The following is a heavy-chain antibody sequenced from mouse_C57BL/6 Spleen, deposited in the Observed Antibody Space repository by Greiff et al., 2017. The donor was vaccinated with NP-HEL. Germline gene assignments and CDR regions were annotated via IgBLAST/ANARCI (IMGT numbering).Heavy chain of an antibody. CDR3: AREGLRRGDFGY. CDR1: GFTFSDYY. CDR2: INYDGSST. Sequence: EVHLVESEGGLVQPGSSMKLSCTASGFTFSDYYMAWVRQVPEKGLEWVANINYDGSSTYYLDSLKSRFIISRDNAKNILYLQMSILKSEDTATYYCAREGLRRGDFGYWGQGTTLT. J-gene: IGHJ2*01. V-gene: IGHV5-16*01. D-gene: IGHD2-4*01.